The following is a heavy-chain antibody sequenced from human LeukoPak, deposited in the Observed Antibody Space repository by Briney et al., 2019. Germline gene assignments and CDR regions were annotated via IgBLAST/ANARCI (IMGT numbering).Heavy chain of an antibody. CDR2: ISSSSSYI. D-gene: IGHD3-22*01. Sequence: GGSLRLSCAASGFTFSSYSMNWVRQAPGKGLEWVSSISSSSSYIYYADSVKGRFTISRDNAKNSLYLQMNSLRAEDTAVYYCAKVGVVVIPSYYFGYWGQGTLVTVSS. J-gene: IGHJ4*02. CDR1: GFTFSSYS. CDR3: AKVGVVVIPSYYFGY. V-gene: IGHV3-21*04.